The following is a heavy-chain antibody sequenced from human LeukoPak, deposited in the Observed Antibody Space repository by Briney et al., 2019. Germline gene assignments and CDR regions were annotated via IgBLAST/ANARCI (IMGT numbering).Heavy chain of an antibody. D-gene: IGHD6-19*01. CDR2: ISSSGSTI. CDR3: ARDPIAVSRGAFDI. V-gene: IGHV3-48*04. Sequence: GGSLRLSCAASGFTFSSYSMNWVRQAPGKGLEWVSYISSSGSTIYYADSVKGRFTISRDNAKNSLYLQMNSPRAEDTAVYYCARDPIAVSRGAFDIWGQGTMVTVSS. CDR1: GFTFSSYS. J-gene: IGHJ3*02.